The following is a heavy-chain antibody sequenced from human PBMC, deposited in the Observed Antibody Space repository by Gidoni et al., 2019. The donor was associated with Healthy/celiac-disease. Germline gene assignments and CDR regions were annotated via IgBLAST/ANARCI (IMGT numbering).Heavy chain of an antibody. CDR2: IYHSGST. CDR3: ARDLRCSGGSCYYFDY. Sequence: QVQLQESGPGLVKPSETLSLTCTVSGYSISSGYYWGWIRQPPGQGLEWIGSIYHSGSTYYNPSLKSRVTISVDTSKNQFSLKLSSVTAADTAVYYCARDLRCSGGSCYYFDYWGQGTLVTVSS. V-gene: IGHV4-38-2*02. D-gene: IGHD2-15*01. J-gene: IGHJ4*02. CDR1: GYSISSGYY.